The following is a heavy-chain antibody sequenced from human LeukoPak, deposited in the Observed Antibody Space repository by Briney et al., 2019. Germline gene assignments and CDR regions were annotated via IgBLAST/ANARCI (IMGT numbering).Heavy chain of an antibody. V-gene: IGHV3-48*01. CDR2: ISSSSSTI. Sequence: GGSLRLSCAASGITFSSYGMHWVRQAPGKGLEWVSYISSSSSTIYYADSVKGRFTISRDNAKNSLYLQMNSLRAEDTAVYYCAREFWDYGSGSYPDYWGQGTLVTVSS. J-gene: IGHJ4*02. CDR3: AREFWDYGSGSYPDY. D-gene: IGHD3-10*01. CDR1: GITFSSYG.